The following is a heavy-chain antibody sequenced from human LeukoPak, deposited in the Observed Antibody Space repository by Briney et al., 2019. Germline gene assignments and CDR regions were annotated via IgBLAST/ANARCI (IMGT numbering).Heavy chain of an antibody. D-gene: IGHD6-13*01. J-gene: IGHJ4*02. CDR1: GGSISSYY. CDR2: IHASGNS. CDR3: VSEIAAAGRGIGY. V-gene: IGHV4-4*07. Sequence: PSETLSLTCTVSGGSISSYYWSWIRQPAGKGLEWIGRIHASGNSNYNPSFKSRVTMSVDTSKNQFSLNLSSVTAADTAVYFCVSEIAAAGRGIGYWGQGTLATVSS.